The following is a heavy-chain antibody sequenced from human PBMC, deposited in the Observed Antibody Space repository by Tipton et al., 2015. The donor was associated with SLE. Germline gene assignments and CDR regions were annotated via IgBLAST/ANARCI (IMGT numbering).Heavy chain of an antibody. D-gene: IGHD2-21*02. CDR1: GYTFSNYG. CDR3: ARVGDQRLYYYSSMDV. J-gene: IGHJ6*03. CDR2: ISAYNGNT. V-gene: IGHV1-18*01. Sequence: QVQLVQSGAEVKKAGASVKVSCKASGYTFSNYGITWARQAPGQGLEWMGWISAYNGNTNYGHGRVTLTTDTSTSTAYMELWSLTPDDTAVYYCARVGDQRLYYYSSMDVWGKGTAVTVSS.